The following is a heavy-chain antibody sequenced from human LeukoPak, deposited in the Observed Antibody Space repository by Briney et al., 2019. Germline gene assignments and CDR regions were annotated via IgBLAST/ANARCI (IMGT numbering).Heavy chain of an antibody. J-gene: IGHJ2*01. CDR1: GYTLTELS. D-gene: IGHD3-10*01. Sequence: ASVKVSCKVSGYTLTELSMHWVRQAPGKGLEWMGGFDPEDGETIYAQKFQGRVTMTEDTSTDTAYMELSSLRSEDTAVYYCAITYLRYYYGSGSYFDLWGRGTLVTVSS. CDR2: FDPEDGET. CDR3: AITYLRYYYGSGSYFDL. V-gene: IGHV1-24*01.